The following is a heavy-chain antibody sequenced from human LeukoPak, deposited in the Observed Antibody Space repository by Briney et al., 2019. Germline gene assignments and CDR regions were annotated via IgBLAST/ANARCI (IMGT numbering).Heavy chain of an antibody. CDR3: ARGARRPRDYDYVWGSYRPYYFDY. CDR2: IIPIFGTA. Sequence: GSSVKVSCEASGGTFSSYAISWVRQAPGQGLEWMGGIIPIFGTANYAQKFQGRVTITADESTSTAYMELSSLRSEDTAVYYCARGARRPRDYDYVWGSYRPYYFDYWGQGTLVTVSS. V-gene: IGHV1-69*01. CDR1: GGTFSSYA. J-gene: IGHJ4*02. D-gene: IGHD3-16*02.